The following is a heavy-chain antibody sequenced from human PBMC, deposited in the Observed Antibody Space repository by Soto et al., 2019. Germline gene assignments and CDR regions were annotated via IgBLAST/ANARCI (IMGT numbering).Heavy chain of an antibody. J-gene: IGHJ4*02. D-gene: IGHD6-19*01. V-gene: IGHV5-51*01. CDR2: IYPGDSDT. Sequence: LKISCKGSGYSFTSYWIGWVRQMPGKGLERMGIIYPGDSDTRYSPSFQGQVTISADKSITTTYLQWSSLKASDTAIYYCARLFDTSGWYDYWGQGTLVTVSS. CDR3: ARLFDTSGWYDY. CDR1: GYSFTSYW.